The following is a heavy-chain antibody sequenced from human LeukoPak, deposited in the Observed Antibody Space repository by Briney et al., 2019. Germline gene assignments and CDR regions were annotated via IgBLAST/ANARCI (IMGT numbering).Heavy chain of an antibody. CDR3: AADRRCSRTRCYPYNFDY. D-gene: IGHD2-2*01. J-gene: IGHJ4*02. CDR2: IVVGSGNT. Sequence: ASMKLSCKAAGFTFTSSAVQWVRQARGQRLEWIGWIVVGSGNTNYAQKFPERVTITRDMSTSTAYMELSSLRSDDTAVYYCAADRRCSRTRCYPYNFDYWGQGTLVTVSS. CDR1: GFTFTSSA. V-gene: IGHV1-58*01.